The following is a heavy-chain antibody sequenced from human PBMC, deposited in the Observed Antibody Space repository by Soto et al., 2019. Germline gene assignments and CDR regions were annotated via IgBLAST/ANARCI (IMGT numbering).Heavy chain of an antibody. CDR2: ISGTGDTT. CDR1: GFFFSDYY. CDR3: AIGGGQIYYSGLDV. V-gene: IGHV3-11*01. Sequence: GGSLRLSCEASGFFFSDYYMSWIRQAPGKGLETLCYISGTGDTTSYADSVKGRFTISRDNAKNSLFLHLNSLSAGDTVVYYCAIGGGQIYYSGLDVGGRGTTVTVSS. D-gene: IGHD3-3*01. J-gene: IGHJ6*02.